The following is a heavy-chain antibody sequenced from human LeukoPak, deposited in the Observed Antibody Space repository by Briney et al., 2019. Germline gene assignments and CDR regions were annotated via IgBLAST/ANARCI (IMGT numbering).Heavy chain of an antibody. V-gene: IGHV1-18*01. J-gene: IGHJ4*02. CDR2: ISAYNGNT. Sequence: ASVNVSCKASGYTFTSYGISWVRQAPGQGLEWMGWISAYNGNTNYAQKFQGRVTITADKSTSTAYMELSSLRSEDTAVYYCTSAYIAVAGIYYWGQGTLVTVSS. CDR3: TSAYIAVAGIYY. D-gene: IGHD6-19*01. CDR1: GYTFTSYG.